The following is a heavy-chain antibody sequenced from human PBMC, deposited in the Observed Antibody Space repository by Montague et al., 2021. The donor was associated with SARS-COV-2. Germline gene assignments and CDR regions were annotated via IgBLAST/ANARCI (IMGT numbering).Heavy chain of an antibody. D-gene: IGHD1/OR15-1a*01. J-gene: IGHJ3*02. V-gene: IGHV3-21*01. CDR3: ARDAGYNWNTEAYALDM. CDR2: TSISSTNYI. Sequence: SLRLSCTASGFTFSIYTMTWVRQAPGKGLEWVSSTSISSTNYIYYAESVRGRFAISRDNAKNSLFLQMNSLRTDDTAVYYCARDAGYNWNTEAYALDMWGQGTMVVVSS. CDR1: GFTFSIYT.